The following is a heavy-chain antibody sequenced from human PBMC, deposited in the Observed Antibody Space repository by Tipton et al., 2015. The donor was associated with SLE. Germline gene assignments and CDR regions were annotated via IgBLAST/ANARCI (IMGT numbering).Heavy chain of an antibody. Sequence: TLSLTCTVSGGSISSSSYYWGWIRQPPGKGLEWIGSISYSGSTFYNPSLKSRVTISVDTSKNQFSLKLSSVTPEDTAVYYCARDRIAATGTPLDYWGQGTLVTVSS. CDR2: ISYSGST. CDR1: GGSISSSSYY. J-gene: IGHJ4*02. D-gene: IGHD6-13*01. CDR3: ARDRIAATGTPLDY. V-gene: IGHV4-39*07.